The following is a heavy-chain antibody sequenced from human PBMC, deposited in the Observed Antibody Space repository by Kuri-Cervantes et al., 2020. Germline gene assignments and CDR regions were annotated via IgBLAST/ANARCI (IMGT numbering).Heavy chain of an antibody. Sequence: KVSCKGSGYSFTSYWIGWVRQMPGKGLEWMGIIYPGDSDTRYSPSFQGQVTISADKSISTAYLRWSSLKASDTAMYYCARRGSGKSNNNWYYPWGQGTLVTVSS. V-gene: IGHV5-51*01. CDR2: IYPGDSDT. CDR1: GYSFTSYW. J-gene: IGHJ5*02. CDR3: ARRGSGKSNNNWYYP. D-gene: IGHD1-26*01.